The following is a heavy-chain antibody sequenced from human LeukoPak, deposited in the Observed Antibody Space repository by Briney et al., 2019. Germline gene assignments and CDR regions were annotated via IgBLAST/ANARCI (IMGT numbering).Heavy chain of an antibody. CDR3: ARVRDYGDFPPDGAFDI. Sequence: GGSLRLSCAASRFTFSSYSMNWVRQAPGKGLEWVSSISSSSSYIYYADSVKGRFTISRDNAKNSLYLQMNSLRAEDTAVYYCARVRDYGDFPPDGAFDIWGQGTMVTVSS. V-gene: IGHV3-21*03. CDR1: RFTFSSYS. CDR2: ISSSSSYI. D-gene: IGHD4-17*01. J-gene: IGHJ3*02.